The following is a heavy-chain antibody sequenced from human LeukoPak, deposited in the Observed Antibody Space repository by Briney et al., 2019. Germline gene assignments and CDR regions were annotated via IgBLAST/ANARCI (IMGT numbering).Heavy chain of an antibody. V-gene: IGHV3-9*01. CDR3: TTVDGGSDLRSSFDT. CDR1: VHIFDVYG. Sequence: GRSLRLSCAASVHIFDVYGMHWVRQRPGKGLECGSGISWNSASIGYADAVKGRFTISRDNAKDLLHLQMDSLTPEDTALYYCTTVDGGSDLRSSFDTWGQGTLVAVSS. CDR2: ISWNSASI. J-gene: IGHJ4*02. D-gene: IGHD3-16*01.